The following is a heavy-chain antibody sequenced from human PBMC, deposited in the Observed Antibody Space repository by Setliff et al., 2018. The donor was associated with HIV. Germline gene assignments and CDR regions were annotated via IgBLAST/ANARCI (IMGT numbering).Heavy chain of an antibody. J-gene: IGHJ2*01. V-gene: IGHV1-3*01. CDR1: GYTFTNFL. Sequence: ASVKVSCKASGYTFTNFLMYWVRQAPGQRLEWMGWINADSGNTKYSQKFQGRITISRDTSASTAYMELRSLGSEDTAVYFCARERASGKPPLLNWYFDLWGRGTLDTVSS. CDR3: ARERASGKPPLLNWYFDL. CDR2: INADSGNT. D-gene: IGHD5-12*01.